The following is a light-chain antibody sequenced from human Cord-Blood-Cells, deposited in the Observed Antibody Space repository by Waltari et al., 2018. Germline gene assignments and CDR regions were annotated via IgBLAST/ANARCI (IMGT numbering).Light chain of an antibody. J-gene: IGKJ5*01. V-gene: IGKV3-11*01. Sequence: EIVLTQSPATLSLSPGERATLSCRARQSVSSYLAWYQQTPGQAPRLLIYDASNRATGIPARFSGSGSGTDFTLTISSLEPEDFAVYYCQQRSNWPITFGQGTRLEIK. CDR1: QSVSSY. CDR3: QQRSNWPIT. CDR2: DAS.